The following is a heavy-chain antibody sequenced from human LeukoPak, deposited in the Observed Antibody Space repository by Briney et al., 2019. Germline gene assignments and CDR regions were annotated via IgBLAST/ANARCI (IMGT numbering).Heavy chain of an antibody. V-gene: IGHV3-23*01. D-gene: IGHD3-22*01. CDR1: GFTFSSYA. CDR3: AKDRVVVVITILDY. CDR2: ISGSGGST. Sequence: PGRSLRLSCAASGFTFSSYAMSWVRQAPGKGLEWVSAISGSGGSTYYADSVKGRFTISRDNSKNTLYLQMNSLRAEDTAVYYCAKDRVVVVITILDYWGQGTLVTVSS. J-gene: IGHJ4*02.